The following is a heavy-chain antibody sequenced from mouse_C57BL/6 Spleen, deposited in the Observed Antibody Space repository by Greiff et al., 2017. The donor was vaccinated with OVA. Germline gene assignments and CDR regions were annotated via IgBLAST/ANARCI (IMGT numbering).Heavy chain of an antibody. D-gene: IGHD4-1*01. CDR3: VRHEVLTAMDY. V-gene: IGHV10-1*01. CDR2: IRSKSNNYAT. J-gene: IGHJ4*01. Sequence: EVKLVESGGGLVQPKGSLKLSCAASGFSFNTYAMNWVRQAPGKGLEWVARIRSKSNNYATYYADSVKDRFTISRDDSESMLYLQMNNLKTEDTAMYYCVRHEVLTAMDYWGQGTSVTVSS. CDR1: GFSFNTYA.